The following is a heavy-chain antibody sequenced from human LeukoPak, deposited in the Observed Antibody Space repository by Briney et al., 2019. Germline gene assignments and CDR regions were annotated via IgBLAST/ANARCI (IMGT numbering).Heavy chain of an antibody. CDR3: ARTTQARDDY. J-gene: IGHJ4*02. V-gene: IGHV1-2*02. D-gene: IGHD1-1*01. CDR1: GYTFTSYG. Sequence: ASVKVSCKASGYTFTSYGISWVRQAPGQGLEWMGWINPNSGGTNYAQKFQGRVTMTRDTSISTAYMELSRLRSDDTAVYYCARTTQARDDYWGQGTLVTVSS. CDR2: INPNSGGT.